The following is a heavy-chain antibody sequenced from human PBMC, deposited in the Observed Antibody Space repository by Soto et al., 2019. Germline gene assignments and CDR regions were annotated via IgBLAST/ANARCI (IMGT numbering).Heavy chain of an antibody. CDR1: GGSISSGDYY. CDR3: AAVLRFLEWLSPYY. D-gene: IGHD3-3*01. V-gene: IGHV4-30-4*01. Sequence: SETLSLTCTVSGGSISSGDYYWSWIRQPPGKGLEWIGYIYYSGSTYYNPSLKSRVTISVDTSKNQFSLKLSSVTAADTAVYYCAAVLRFLEWLSPYYWGQGTLVTVSS. CDR2: IYYSGST. J-gene: IGHJ4*02.